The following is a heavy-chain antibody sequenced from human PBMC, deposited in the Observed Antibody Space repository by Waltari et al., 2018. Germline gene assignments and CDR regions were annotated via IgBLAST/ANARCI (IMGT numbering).Heavy chain of an antibody. V-gene: IGHV3-30*18. Sequence: QVQLVESGGGVVQPGRSLRLSCAASGFTFSSYGMHWVRQAPGKGLEWVAVIWYDGSNKYYADSVKGRFTISRDNSKNKLYLQMNSLRAEDTAMYYCAKDGLYYYYYMDVWGKGTTVTVSS. CDR2: IWYDGSNK. CDR3: AKDGLYYYYYMDV. CDR1: GFTFSSYG. J-gene: IGHJ6*03.